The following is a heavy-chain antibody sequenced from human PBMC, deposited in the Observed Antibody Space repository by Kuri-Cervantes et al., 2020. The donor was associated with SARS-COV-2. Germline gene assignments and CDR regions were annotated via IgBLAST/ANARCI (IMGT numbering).Heavy chain of an antibody. Sequence: ASVKVSCKASGYTFTGYYMHWVRQAPGQGLEWMGWINPNSGGTNYAQKLQGWVTMTRDTSISTVYMELSRLRSDDTAVYYCARSNPFRLLVVISQEGAFDIWGQGTMVTVSS. CDR1: GYTFTGYY. V-gene: IGHV1-2*04. CDR2: INPNSGGT. J-gene: IGHJ3*02. CDR3: ARSNPFRLLVVISQEGAFDI. D-gene: IGHD3-22*01.